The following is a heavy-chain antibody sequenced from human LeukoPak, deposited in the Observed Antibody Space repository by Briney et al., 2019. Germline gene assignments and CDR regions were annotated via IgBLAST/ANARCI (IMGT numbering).Heavy chain of an antibody. CDR3: AKDRDPYSSGTWDS. CDR1: GFTFNKYG. CDR2: RSDDGSAQ. V-gene: IGHV3-30*18. D-gene: IGHD3-22*01. J-gene: IGHJ1*01. Sequence: GGSLRLSCIASGFTFNKYGMHWVRQAPGKGLERVAVRSDDGSAQHYADSVRGRFTISRDNSKNTLSLQMNSLRPEDTAMYFCAKDRDPYSSGTWDSWGQGTLVIVSS.